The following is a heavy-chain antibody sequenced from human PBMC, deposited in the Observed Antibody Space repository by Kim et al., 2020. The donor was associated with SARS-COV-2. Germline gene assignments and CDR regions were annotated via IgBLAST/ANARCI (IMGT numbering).Heavy chain of an antibody. CDR1: GGSFSGYY. CDR3: ASNRGTTVTTGVDY. D-gene: IGHD4-4*01. CDR2: INHSGST. V-gene: IGHV4-34*01. J-gene: IGHJ4*02. Sequence: SETLSLTCAVYGGSFSGYYWSWIRQPPGKGLEWIGEINHSGSTNYNPSLKSRVTISVDTSKNQFSLKLSSVTAADTAVYYCASNRGTTVTTGVDYWGQGTLVTVSS.